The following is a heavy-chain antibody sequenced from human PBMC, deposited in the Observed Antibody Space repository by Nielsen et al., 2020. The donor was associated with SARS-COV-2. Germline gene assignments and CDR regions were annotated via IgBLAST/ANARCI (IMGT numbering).Heavy chain of an antibody. D-gene: IGHD6-25*01. Sequence: SETLSLTCTVSGGSISSYYWSWIRQPPGKGLEWIGYIYYSGSTNYNPSLKSRVTISVDTSKNQFSLKLSSVTAADTAVYYCARASARDAFDIWGQGTTVTVSS. CDR2: IYYSGST. V-gene: IGHV4-59*13. J-gene: IGHJ3*02. CDR1: GGSISSYY. CDR3: ARASARDAFDI.